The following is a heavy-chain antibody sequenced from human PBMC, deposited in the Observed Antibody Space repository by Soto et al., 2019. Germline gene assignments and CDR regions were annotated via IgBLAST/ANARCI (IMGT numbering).Heavy chain of an antibody. CDR2: ISPYNGNT. J-gene: IGHJ5*02. Sequence: QVQLVQSGAEVKEPGASVKVSCKASGYTFTSYTISWVRQAPGQGLEWMGRISPYNGNTNYAQKLHGRVTMTTDTSTSIAYMELRSLRSDDTAVYYCARVVGALGHWFDPWGQGTLVTVSS. CDR1: GYTFTSYT. D-gene: IGHD1-26*01. CDR3: ARVVGALGHWFDP. V-gene: IGHV1-18*01.